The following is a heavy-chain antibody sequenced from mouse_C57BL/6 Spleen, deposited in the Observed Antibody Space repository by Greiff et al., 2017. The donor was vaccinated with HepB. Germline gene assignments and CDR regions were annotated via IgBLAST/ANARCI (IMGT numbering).Heavy chain of an antibody. CDR2: IYPGSGNT. CDR3: ARGGDLPLFAY. D-gene: IGHD5-1*01. CDR1: GYSFTSYY. V-gene: IGHV1-66*01. J-gene: IGHJ3*01. Sequence: QVQLQQSGPELVKPGASVKISCKASGYSFTSYYIHWVKQRPGQGLEWIGWIYPGSGNTKYNEKFKGKATLTADTSSSTAYMQLSSLTSEDSAVYYCARGGDLPLFAYWGQGTLVTVSA.